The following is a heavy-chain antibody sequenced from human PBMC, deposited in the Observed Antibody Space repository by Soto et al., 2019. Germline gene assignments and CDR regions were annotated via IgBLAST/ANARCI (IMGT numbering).Heavy chain of an antibody. J-gene: IGHJ6*02. CDR3: ARNMDYYYGPGSGNGHGF. D-gene: IGHD3-10*01. CDR2: INPRFGDT. V-gene: IGHV1-2*02. Sequence: QVQLVQSGAELKEPGDSVRVSCEAYGYTFTAYYIHWVRQAPGQGLEWMGWINPRFGDTSYAQDFQGRVSMTRDTSISTVYMELSRLTSDDTAIYYCARNMDYYYGPGSGNGHGFWGQGTTVTVFS. CDR1: GYTFTAYY.